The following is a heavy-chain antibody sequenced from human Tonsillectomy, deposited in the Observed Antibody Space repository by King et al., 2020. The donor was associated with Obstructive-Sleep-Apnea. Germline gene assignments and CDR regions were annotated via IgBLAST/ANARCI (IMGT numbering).Heavy chain of an antibody. Sequence: VQLVQSGAEVKKPGASVKVSCKASGYTFTNYDINWVRQATGQGLEWMGWMNPNSGDTGYAQTLQGRVTMSRSTSISTAYIELSGPGHETTAVYYCGRPAKCGDNTCLYYFVSWGQGTLVTVSS. CDR2: MNPNSGDT. CDR1: GYTFTNYD. V-gene: IGHV1-8*01. D-gene: IGHD2-21*01. J-gene: IGHJ4*02. CDR3: GRPAKCGDNTCLYYFVS.